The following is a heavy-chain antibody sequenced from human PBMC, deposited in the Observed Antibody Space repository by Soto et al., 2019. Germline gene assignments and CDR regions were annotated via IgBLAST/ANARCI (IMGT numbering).Heavy chain of an antibody. CDR1: GITVSTNF. CDR2: LNSGGDT. D-gene: IGHD2-21*01. Sequence: EVQLVESGGGVVQPGGSLRLSCAASGITVSTNFMSWVRQTPGRGLEWVSILNSGGDTDYADSVKGRFTISRDNSKNTVYLQMNDLRPEDTAVYFCARDSHSPNRFDNWGQGTLVTVSS. CDR3: ARDSHSPNRFDN. J-gene: IGHJ4*02. V-gene: IGHV3-66*01.